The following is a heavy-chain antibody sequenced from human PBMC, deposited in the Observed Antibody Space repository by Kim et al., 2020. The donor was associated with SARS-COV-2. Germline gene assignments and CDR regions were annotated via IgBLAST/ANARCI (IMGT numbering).Heavy chain of an antibody. Sequence: SETLSLTCSVSGDSISNYYWSWIRQPPGKRLEWIGYFSYSGSTNYNPSLKSRVTISVDTSKSQFSLKLSSVTAADTAVYYCARVRNFDSGTYYNDWGQGTLVTVSS. CDR2: FSYSGST. V-gene: IGHV4-59*13. J-gene: IGHJ4*02. CDR3: ARVRNFDSGTYYND. D-gene: IGHD3-10*01. CDR1: GDSISNYY.